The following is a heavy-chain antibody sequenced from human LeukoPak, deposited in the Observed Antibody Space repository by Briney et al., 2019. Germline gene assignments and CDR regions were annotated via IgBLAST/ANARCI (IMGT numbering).Heavy chain of an antibody. V-gene: IGHV4-34*01. CDR2: INHSGST. J-gene: IGHJ3*02. D-gene: IGHD5-18*01. CDR1: GGSFSGYY. CDR3: VRDVGYGLDTFDI. Sequence: PSETLSLTCAVYGGSFSGYYWSWIRQPPGKGLEWIGEINHSGSTNYNPSLKSRVTISVDTSKNQFSLKLSSVTPADTAVYFCVRDVGYGLDTFDIWGQGTMVTVSS.